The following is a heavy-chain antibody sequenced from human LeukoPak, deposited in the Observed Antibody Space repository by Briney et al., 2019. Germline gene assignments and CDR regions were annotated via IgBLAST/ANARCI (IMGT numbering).Heavy chain of an antibody. J-gene: IGHJ3*02. CDR1: GFTFGDYG. CDR3: ARGYGSGSHHAFDI. CDR2: INWNGGST. D-gene: IGHD3-10*01. V-gene: IGHV3-20*04. Sequence: PGGSLRLSCTASGFTFGDYGLSWLRQAPGKGLEWVSGINWNGGSTGYADSVKGRFTISRDNAKNSLYLQMNSLRAEDTALYYCARGYGSGSHHAFDIWGQGTMVTVSS.